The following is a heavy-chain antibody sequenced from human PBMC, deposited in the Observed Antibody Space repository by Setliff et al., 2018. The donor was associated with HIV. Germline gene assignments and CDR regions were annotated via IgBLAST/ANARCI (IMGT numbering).Heavy chain of an antibody. CDR3: ARRRGQKATGWYYFDF. CDR1: GGSITSGGHY. CDR2: IYHSGNT. V-gene: IGHV4-39*01. Sequence: PSETLSLTCSVSGGSITSGGHYWSWIRQAPGKGLEWIGSIYHSGNTYYNPSLKSRVSISVDTSKRQFSLKLTSVTAGDSALYYCARRRGQKATGWYYFDFWGQGALVTVSS. J-gene: IGHJ4*02. D-gene: IGHD6-19*01.